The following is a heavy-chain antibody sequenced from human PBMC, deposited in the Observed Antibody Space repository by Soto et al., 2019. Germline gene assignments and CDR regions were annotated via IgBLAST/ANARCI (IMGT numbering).Heavy chain of an antibody. D-gene: IGHD1-7*01. CDR3: AKGDLELNY. J-gene: IGHJ4*02. V-gene: IGHV3-23*01. CDR2: ISGSGSST. Sequence: EVQLLESGGGLVQPGGSLRLSCAASGFTFSSYVMSWVRQAPGKGLEWVSGISGSGSSTYYADYVKGRFTISRDISKNTLYLQMNSLRADDTAVYYCAKGDLELNYWGQGTLVTVSS. CDR1: GFTFSSYV.